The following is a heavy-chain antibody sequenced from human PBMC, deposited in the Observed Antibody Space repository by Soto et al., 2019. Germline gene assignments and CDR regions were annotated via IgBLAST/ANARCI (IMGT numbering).Heavy chain of an antibody. J-gene: IGHJ4*02. CDR2: ISGSGGST. V-gene: IGHV3-23*01. Sequence: VQLLESGGGLVQPGGSLRLSCAASGFTFSSYAMSWVRQAPGKGLEWVSTISGSGGSTYYADSVKGRFTISGDNSREPLYLQMNSPRAEDTAVYYCAKILPGYNYGGFDYWGQGTLVTVSS. CDR1: GFTFSSYA. CDR3: AKILPGYNYGGFDY. D-gene: IGHD5-18*01.